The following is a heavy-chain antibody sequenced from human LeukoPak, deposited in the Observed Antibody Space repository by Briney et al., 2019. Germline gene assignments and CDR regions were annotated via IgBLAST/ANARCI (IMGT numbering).Heavy chain of an antibody. V-gene: IGHV4-4*09. CDR2: IYTSGST. CDR3: VGSSSGWYQDAFDI. CDR1: GGSISSYY. J-gene: IGHJ3*02. D-gene: IGHD6-19*01. Sequence: SETLSLTCTVSGGSISSYYWSWIRQPPGKGLEWIGYIYTSGSTNYNPSLKSRVTISVDTSKNQFSLKLSSVTAADTAVYYCVGSSSGWYQDAFDIWGQGTMVTVSS.